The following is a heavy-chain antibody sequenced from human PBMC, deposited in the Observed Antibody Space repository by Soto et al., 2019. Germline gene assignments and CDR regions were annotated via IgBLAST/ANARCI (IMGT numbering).Heavy chain of an antibody. CDR3: ARGTAGYDTPMITNPFNWIDL. CDR2: IYPGDSDT. J-gene: IGHJ5*02. Sequence: GESLKISCKASAYIFTNYWIAWVRQMPGKGLEWMGIIYPGDSDTRYSPSFQGRVTISVDKSINTAYLQWSSLKASDTAMYYCARGTAGYDTPMITNPFNWIDLRGQGTLVTVSS. V-gene: IGHV5-51*01. CDR1: AYIFTNYW. D-gene: IGHD3-16*01.